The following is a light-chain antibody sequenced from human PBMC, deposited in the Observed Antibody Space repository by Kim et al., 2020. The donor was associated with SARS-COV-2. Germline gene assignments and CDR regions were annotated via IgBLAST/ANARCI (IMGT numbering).Light chain of an antibody. CDR3: AAWDDSLSGVV. CDR2: RNN. CDR1: FSNIGSNY. J-gene: IGLJ3*02. Sequence: RLTISCPGSFSNIGSNYVYWYQQLPETAPKLLIYRNNQRPSGVPDRFSGSKSGTSASLAISGLRSEDEAEYYCAAWDDSLSGVVFGGGTQLTVL. V-gene: IGLV1-47*01.